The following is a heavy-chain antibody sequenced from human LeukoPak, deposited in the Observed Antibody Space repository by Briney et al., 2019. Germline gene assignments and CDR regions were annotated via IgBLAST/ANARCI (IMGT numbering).Heavy chain of an antibody. Sequence: GSLRLSCAASGFTFSNYAMHWVRQAPGKGLEWVAVIWYDGSNKYYADSVKGRFTISRDNFKNTLYLEMNSLRAEDTAVYYCARGGTWWGQGTLVTVSS. D-gene: IGHD2-15*01. CDR3: ARGGTW. J-gene: IGHJ4*02. CDR1: GFTFSNYA. V-gene: IGHV3-33*01. CDR2: IWYDGSNK.